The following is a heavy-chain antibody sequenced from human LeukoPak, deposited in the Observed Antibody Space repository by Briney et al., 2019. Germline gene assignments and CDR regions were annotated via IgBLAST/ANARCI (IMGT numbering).Heavy chain of an antibody. Sequence: ASETLSLTCTVSGGSISNDYWSWIRQPAGKRLEWIGHIYISGITNYNPSLKSRVTISVDTSKNQFSLKLSSVTAADTAVYYCARHRMYYYDSSGRGVADAFDIWGQGTMVTVSS. V-gene: IGHV4-4*08. J-gene: IGHJ3*02. CDR2: IYISGIT. D-gene: IGHD3-22*01. CDR1: GGSISNDY. CDR3: ARHRMYYYDSSGRGVADAFDI.